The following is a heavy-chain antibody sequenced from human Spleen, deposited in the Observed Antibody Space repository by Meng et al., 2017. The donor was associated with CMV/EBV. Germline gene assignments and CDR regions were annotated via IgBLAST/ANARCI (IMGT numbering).Heavy chain of an antibody. CDR1: GFTFSDYY. D-gene: IGHD2-2*01. CDR2: ISSSGSTI. CDR3: AKDLRSTPDPGIVVVPAFDY. Sequence: GESLKISCAASGFTFSDYYMSWIRQAPGKGLEWVSYISSSGSTIYYADSVKGRFTISRDNAKNSLYLQMNSLRAEDTAVYYCAKDLRSTPDPGIVVVPAFDYWGQGTLVTVSS. V-gene: IGHV3-11*01. J-gene: IGHJ4*02.